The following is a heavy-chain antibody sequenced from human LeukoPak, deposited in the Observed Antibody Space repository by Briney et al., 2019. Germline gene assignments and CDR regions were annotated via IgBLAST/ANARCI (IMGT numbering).Heavy chain of an antibody. D-gene: IGHD6-13*01. CDR2: ISGSGGST. V-gene: IGHV3-23*01. CDR1: GFTFSSYW. CDR3: AKDPKPYSSSSSPFDY. J-gene: IGHJ4*02. Sequence: GGSLRLSCAASGFTFSSYWMHWVRQAPGKGLECVSTISGSGGSTYYADSVRGRFTISRDNSKNTLYLQMNSLRAEDTAVYYCAKDPKPYSSSSSPFDYWGQGTLVTVSS.